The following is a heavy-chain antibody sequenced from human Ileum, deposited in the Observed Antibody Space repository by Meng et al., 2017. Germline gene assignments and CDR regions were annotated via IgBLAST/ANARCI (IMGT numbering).Heavy chain of an antibody. D-gene: IGHD2-15*01. CDR2: IYHTGGT. CDR1: GGSISISNW. V-gene: IGHV4-4*02. CDR3: ARVRCASVSCYGDSYFDY. Sequence: QVQLQESGPGLVKPSGTLPLTCAVSGGSISISNWWTWGRQPPGKGLEWIGEIYHTGGTNYNPSLKRRVTISVDKSKNQFSLEVTSVTAADTAVYYCARVRCASVSCYGDSYFDYWGQGILVTVSS. J-gene: IGHJ4*02.